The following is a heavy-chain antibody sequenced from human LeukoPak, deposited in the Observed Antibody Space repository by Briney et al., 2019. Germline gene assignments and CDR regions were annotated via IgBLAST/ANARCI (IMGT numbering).Heavy chain of an antibody. Sequence: GASVKVSCKASGYTFTSYDINWVRQATGQGLEWMGWMNPNSGNTGYAQKFQGRVTMTRNTSISTAYMELSSLRSEDTAVYYCARGFLSRRGIAVAGTDYWGQGTLVTVSS. CDR3: ARGFLSRRGIAVAGTDY. CDR2: MNPNSGNT. V-gene: IGHV1-8*01. J-gene: IGHJ4*02. CDR1: GYTFTSYD. D-gene: IGHD6-19*01.